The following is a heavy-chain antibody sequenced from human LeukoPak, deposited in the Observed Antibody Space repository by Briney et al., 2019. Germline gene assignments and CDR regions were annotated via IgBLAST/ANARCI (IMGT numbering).Heavy chain of an antibody. CDR3: ARGRCHPRITIFGVVITPREKINWFDP. V-gene: IGHV4-34*01. J-gene: IGHJ5*02. D-gene: IGHD3-3*01. CDR1: GGSFSGYY. CDR2: INHSGST. Sequence: SETLSLTCAVYGGSFSGYYWSWIRQPPGKGLEWIGEINHSGSTNYNPSLKSRVTISVDTSKNQFSLKLSSVTAADTAVYYCARGRCHPRITIFGVVITPREKINWFDPWGQGTLVTVSS.